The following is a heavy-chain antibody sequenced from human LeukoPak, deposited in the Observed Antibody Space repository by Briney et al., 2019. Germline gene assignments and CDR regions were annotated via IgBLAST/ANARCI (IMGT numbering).Heavy chain of an antibody. CDR2: VDPEDGET. D-gene: IGHD3-22*01. CDR1: GYTFTDYY. Sequence: ASVKISCKVSGYTFTDYYMHWVQQAPGKGLEWMGLVDPEDGETIYAEKFQGRVTITADTSTDTAYMELSSLRSEDTAVYYCASHYYDSSGYCVPIDYWGQGTLVTVSS. J-gene: IGHJ4*02. CDR3: ASHYYDSSGYCVPIDY. V-gene: IGHV1-69-2*01.